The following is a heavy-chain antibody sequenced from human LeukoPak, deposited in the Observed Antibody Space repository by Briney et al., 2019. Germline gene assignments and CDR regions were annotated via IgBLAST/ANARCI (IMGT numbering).Heavy chain of an antibody. CDR3: ARVYDYVWWSYRNFDAFDI. J-gene: IGHJ3*02. Sequence: GESLKISCKGSGYSFTSYWIGWVRQMPGQGLEWMGIIYPGDSDTRYSPSFQGQVTISADKSISTAYLQWSSLKASDTAMYYCARVYDYVWWSYRNFDAFDIWGQGTMVTVSS. CDR1: GYSFTSYW. D-gene: IGHD3-16*02. V-gene: IGHV5-51*01. CDR2: IYPGDSDT.